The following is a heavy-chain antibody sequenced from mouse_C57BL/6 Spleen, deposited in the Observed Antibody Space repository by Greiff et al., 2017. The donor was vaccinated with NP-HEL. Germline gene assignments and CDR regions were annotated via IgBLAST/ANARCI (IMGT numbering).Heavy chain of an antibody. Sequence: EVQLVESGGGLVQPGESLKLSCESNEYEFPSHDMSWVRKTPAKRLELVAAINSDGGSTYYPDTMARRFISRDNTKKTLYLQMSSLRSEDTALYYCARRDTTEGGYFDYWGQGTTLTVSS. J-gene: IGHJ2*01. CDR2: INSDGGST. CDR1: EYEFPSHD. D-gene: IGHD1-1*01. CDR3: ARRDTTEGGYFDY. V-gene: IGHV5-2*01.